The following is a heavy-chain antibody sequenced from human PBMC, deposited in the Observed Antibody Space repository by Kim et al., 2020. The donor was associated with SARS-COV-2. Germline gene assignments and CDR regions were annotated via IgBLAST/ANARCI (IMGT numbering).Heavy chain of an antibody. J-gene: IGHJ3*02. Sequence: TAYYAQKFQGRVTITADESTSTAYMELSSLRSEDTAVYYCARDRLGAFDIWGQGTMVTVSS. D-gene: IGHD3-16*01. V-gene: IGHV1-69*01. CDR3: ARDRLGAFDI. CDR2: TA.